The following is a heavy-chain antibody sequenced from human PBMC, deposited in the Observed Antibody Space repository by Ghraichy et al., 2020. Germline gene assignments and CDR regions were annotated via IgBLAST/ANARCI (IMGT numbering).Heavy chain of an antibody. CDR3: ARVPPGGTSPFDY. CDR2: ISSSSSYI. V-gene: IGHV3-21*01. Sequence: GGSLRLSCAASGFTFSSYSMNWVRQAPGKGLEWVSSISSSSSYIYYADSVKGRFTISRDNAKNSLYLQMNSLRAEDTAVYYCARVPPGGTSPFDYWGQGTLVTVSS. CDR1: GFTFSSYS. J-gene: IGHJ4*02. D-gene: IGHD1-1*01.